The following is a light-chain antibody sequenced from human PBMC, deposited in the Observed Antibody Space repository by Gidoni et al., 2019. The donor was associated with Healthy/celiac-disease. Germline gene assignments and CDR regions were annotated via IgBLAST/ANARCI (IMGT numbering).Light chain of an antibody. Sequence: DIQMTQSPSSLSESVGDRVTITCRASQSISSSLNWYQQKPVKAPKLLIYAASSLQSGVPSRFSGSGSGTDFTLTISSLQPEDFATYYCQQSYSTATFGGGTKVEIK. CDR3: QQSYSTAT. V-gene: IGKV1-39*01. CDR1: QSISSS. CDR2: AAS. J-gene: IGKJ4*01.